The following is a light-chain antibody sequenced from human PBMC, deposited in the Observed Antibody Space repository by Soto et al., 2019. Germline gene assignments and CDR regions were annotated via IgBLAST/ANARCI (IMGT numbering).Light chain of an antibody. J-gene: IGKJ3*01. CDR1: QTAASY. CDR2: AAS. Sequence: IQMTQSPSSLSASVGDRVTITCGANQTAASYLNWYQQRPGKAPKLLIRAASRLESGVPARFSGSGSGTAFTLTISSLQPEDVATYYCQQRFNTPFTFGPGTKVDV. V-gene: IGKV1-39*01. CDR3: QQRFNTPFT.